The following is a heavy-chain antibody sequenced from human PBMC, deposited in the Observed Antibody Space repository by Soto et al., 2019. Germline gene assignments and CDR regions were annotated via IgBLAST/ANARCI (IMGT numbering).Heavy chain of an antibody. J-gene: IGHJ5*02. CDR1: GLTFSSFW. Sequence: PGGSLRLSCAASGLTFSSFWMTWVRQPPGGGLEWVAHIGQDGNEKYYVDSVKGRFTISLDTSKNQFSLRLTSVTAADTAIYYCARQLPVGATSWFDPWGQGTLVTVSS. CDR3: ARQLPVGATSWFDP. D-gene: IGHD1-26*01. CDR2: IGQDGNEK. V-gene: IGHV3-7*01.